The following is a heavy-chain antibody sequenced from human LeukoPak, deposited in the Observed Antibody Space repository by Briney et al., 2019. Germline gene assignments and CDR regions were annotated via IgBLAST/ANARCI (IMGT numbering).Heavy chain of an antibody. CDR3: ARGSAFTFGGVIVRYGFYDY. Sequence: ASVKVSCKASVYTFTSYGISWVRQAPGQGLEWMGWISAYNGNTNYAQKLQGGVTMTTDTSTSTAYMELRSLRSDDTAVYYCARGSAFTFGGVIVRYGFYDYWGQGTLVTVSS. CDR2: ISAYNGNT. CDR1: VYTFTSYG. J-gene: IGHJ4*02. V-gene: IGHV1-18*01. D-gene: IGHD3-16*02.